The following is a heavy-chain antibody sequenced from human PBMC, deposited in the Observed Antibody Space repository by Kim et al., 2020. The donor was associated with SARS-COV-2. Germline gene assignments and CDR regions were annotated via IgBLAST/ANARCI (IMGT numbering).Heavy chain of an antibody. D-gene: IGHD4-17*01. CDR3: ARSTVTTPLGY. CDR2: IWYDGSNK. V-gene: IGHV3-33*01. CDR1: GFTFSSYG. J-gene: IGHJ4*02. Sequence: GGSLRLSCAASGFTFSSYGMHWVRQAPGKGLEWVAVIWYDGSNKYYADSVKGRFTISRDNSKNTLYLQMNSLRAEDTAVYYCARSTVTTPLGYWGQGTLVTVSS.